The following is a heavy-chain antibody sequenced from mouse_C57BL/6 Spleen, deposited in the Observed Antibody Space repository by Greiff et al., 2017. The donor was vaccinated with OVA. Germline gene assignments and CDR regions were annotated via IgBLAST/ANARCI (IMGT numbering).Heavy chain of an antibody. V-gene: IGHV1-54*01. J-gene: IGHJ1*03. D-gene: IGHD2-5*01. CDR1: GYAFTNYL. CDR3: ARRSNYGYFDV. CDR2: INPGSGGT. Sequence: VQLQQSGAELVRPGPSVKVSCKASGYAFTNYLIEWVKQRPGQGLEWIGVINPGSGGTNYNEKFKGKATLTADKSSSTAYMQLSSLTSEDSAVYFCARRSNYGYFDVWGTGTTVTVSS.